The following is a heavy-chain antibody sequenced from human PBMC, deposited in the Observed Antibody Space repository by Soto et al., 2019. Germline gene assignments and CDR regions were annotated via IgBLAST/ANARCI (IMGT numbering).Heavy chain of an antibody. Sequence: QVQLVQSGAEVKKPGASVKVSCKASGYTFTSYGISWVRQAPGQGLEWMGWISAYNGNTNYAQNLQGRVTMTTETSTSTAYMELRSLRSADTAEYSCARDRGAYGMDVWGQGTTVTVSS. CDR1: GYTFTSYG. V-gene: IGHV1-18*01. CDR2: ISAYNGNT. CDR3: ARDRGAYGMDV. J-gene: IGHJ6*02. D-gene: IGHD3-10*01.